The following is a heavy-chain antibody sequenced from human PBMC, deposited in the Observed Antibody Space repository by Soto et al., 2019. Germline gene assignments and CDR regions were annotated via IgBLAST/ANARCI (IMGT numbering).Heavy chain of an antibody. D-gene: IGHD3-10*01. CDR3: AKDRGSGSNFYYYYMDV. V-gene: IGHV3-23*01. CDR1: GFSFSSYA. Sequence: EVQLLESGGGSVQPGGSLRLSCAASGFSFSSYAMNWVRQAPGKGLEWVSTISGSVASTDYADSVKGRFTISRDNSRNTLYLQMNSLRAEDTAVYYCAKDRGSGSNFYYYYMDVWGKGTTVTVSS. J-gene: IGHJ6*03. CDR2: ISGSVAST.